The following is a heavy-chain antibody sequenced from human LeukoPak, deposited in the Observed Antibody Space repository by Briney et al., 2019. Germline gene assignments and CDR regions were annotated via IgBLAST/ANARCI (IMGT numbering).Heavy chain of an antibody. J-gene: IGHJ4*02. CDR3: ARDDIVVVPAANDY. V-gene: IGHV3-21*01. D-gene: IGHD2-2*01. CDR2: ISSSSSYI. Sequence: PGGSLRLSCAASGFTFSSYSMNWVRQALGKGLEWVSSISSSSSYIYYADSVKGRFTISRDNAKNSLYLQMNSLRAEDTAVYYCARDDIVVVPAANDYWGQGTLVTVSS. CDR1: GFTFSSYS.